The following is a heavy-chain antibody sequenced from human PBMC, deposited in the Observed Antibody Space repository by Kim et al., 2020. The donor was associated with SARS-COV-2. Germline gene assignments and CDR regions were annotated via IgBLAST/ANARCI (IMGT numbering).Heavy chain of an antibody. J-gene: IGHJ1*01. CDR1: GFTFSSYA. CDR2: ISYDGSNK. D-gene: IGHD3-22*01. V-gene: IGHV3-30*04. CDR3: ARDSYYYDSSGYYYFQTAEYFQH. Sequence: GGSLRLSCAASGFTFSSYAMHWVRQAPGKGLEWVAVISYDGSNKYYADSVKGRFTISRDNSKNTLYLQMNSLRAEDTAVYYCARDSYYYDSSGYYYFQTAEYFQHWGQGTLVTVSS.